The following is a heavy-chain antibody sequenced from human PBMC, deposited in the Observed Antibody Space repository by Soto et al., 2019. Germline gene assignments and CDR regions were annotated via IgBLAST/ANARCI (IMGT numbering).Heavy chain of an antibody. V-gene: IGHV4-31*03. CDR3: AYSGYDNWFDP. CDR1: GGSISSGGYY. D-gene: IGHD5-12*01. Sequence: SETLSLTCTVSGGSISSGGYYWSWIRQHPGKGLEWIGYIYYSGSTYYNPSLKSRVTISVDTSKNQFSLKLSSVTAADTAVYYCAYSGYDNWFDPWGQGTLVTVSS. J-gene: IGHJ5*02. CDR2: IYYSGST.